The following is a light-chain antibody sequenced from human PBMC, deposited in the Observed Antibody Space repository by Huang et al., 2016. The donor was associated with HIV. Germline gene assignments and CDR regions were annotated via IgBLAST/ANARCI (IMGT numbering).Light chain of an antibody. CDR2: SAS. CDR1: QSISRY. J-gene: IGKJ2*01. CDR3: QQSYSSPPT. Sequence: DIQMTQSPSSLSASVGERVTITCRASQSISRYLIWYQQEPGKAPKVLIHSASSLQSGVPSRFSGSGSGTDFTLTISRLQTEDFATYYCQQSYSSPPTFGQGTKVEIK. V-gene: IGKV1-39*01.